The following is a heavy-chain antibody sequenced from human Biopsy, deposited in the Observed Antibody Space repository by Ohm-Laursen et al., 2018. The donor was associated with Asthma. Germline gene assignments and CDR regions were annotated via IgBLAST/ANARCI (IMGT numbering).Heavy chain of an antibody. D-gene: IGHD4-17*01. CDR1: GYSLTDLS. V-gene: IGHV1-24*01. Sequence: SVKVSCKLSGYSLTDLSMHWVRQAPGQGLEWMGGHDHEEGGTVNAQRFQGRVTMTEDTSTDTAYMELSSLSSDDTAVYYCASDFPKDYVRYNFQFWGQGTLITVSS. CDR3: ASDFPKDYVRYNFQF. CDR2: HDHEEGGT. J-gene: IGHJ4*02.